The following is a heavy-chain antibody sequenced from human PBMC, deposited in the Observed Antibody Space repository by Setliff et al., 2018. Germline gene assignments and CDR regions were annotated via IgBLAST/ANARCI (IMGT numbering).Heavy chain of an antibody. CDR2: IYTSWST. D-gene: IGHD3-3*01. Sequence: SETLSLTCTVSGGSISGGTYYWSWIRQPAGKGLEWLGQIYTSWSTNYNPSLKGRATLSIDASKRQFSLKLTSVTAADTAVYYCARMSGFQYMDVWGKGTTVTVSS. CDR1: GGSISGGTYY. J-gene: IGHJ6*03. V-gene: IGHV4-61*09. CDR3: ARMSGFQYMDV.